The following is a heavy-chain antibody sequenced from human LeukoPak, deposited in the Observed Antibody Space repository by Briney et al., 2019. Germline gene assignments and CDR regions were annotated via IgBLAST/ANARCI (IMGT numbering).Heavy chain of an antibody. CDR3: ARLRVLGMTGDY. CDR1: GGSISSYY. J-gene: IGHJ4*02. CDR2: IYYSGST. V-gene: IGHV4-59*05. D-gene: IGHD1-14*01. Sequence: PSETLSLTCTVSGGSISSYYWSWIRQPPGKGLEWIGSIYYSGSTYYNPSLKSRVTISVDTSKNQFSLKLSSVTAADTAVYYCARLRVLGMTGDYWGQGTLVTVSS.